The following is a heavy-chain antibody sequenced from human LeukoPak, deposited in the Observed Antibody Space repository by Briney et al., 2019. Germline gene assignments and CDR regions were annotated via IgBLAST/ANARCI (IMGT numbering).Heavy chain of an antibody. CDR3: ASSFNVRSAFDI. V-gene: IGHV1-18*01. CDR2: INTYNGNT. J-gene: IGHJ3*02. D-gene: IGHD3-10*02. Sequence: GASVKVSCKASGYSFTSYGISWVRQAPGQGLEWMGWINTYNGNTNYAQKLQGRVTMTTDTSTSTAYMELRSLISDDTAVYYCASSFNVRSAFDIWGQGTMVTVSS. CDR1: GYSFTSYG.